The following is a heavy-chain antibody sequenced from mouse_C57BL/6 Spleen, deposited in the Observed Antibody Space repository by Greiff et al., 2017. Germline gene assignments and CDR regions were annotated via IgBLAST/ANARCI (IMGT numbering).Heavy chain of an antibody. Sequence: QVQLQQPGAELVRPGTSVKLSCKASGYTFTSYWMHWVKQRPGQGLEWIGVIDPSDSYTNYNLKFKGKATLTVDTSSSTAYMQLSSLTSEDSAVYYCARFATTVVATGYFDVWGTGTTVTVSS. D-gene: IGHD1-1*01. V-gene: IGHV1-59*01. CDR3: ARFATTVVATGYFDV. CDR2: IDPSDSYT. CDR1: GYTFTSYW. J-gene: IGHJ1*03.